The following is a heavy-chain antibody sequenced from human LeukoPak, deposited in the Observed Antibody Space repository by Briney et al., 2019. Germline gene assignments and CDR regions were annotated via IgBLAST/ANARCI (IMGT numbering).Heavy chain of an antibody. J-gene: IGHJ4*02. CDR3: ARDPIVGATFFGFDY. D-gene: IGHD1-26*01. V-gene: IGHV1-2*02. CDR1: GYTFTGYY. CDR2: INPNSGGP. Sequence: ASVKVSCKASGYTFTGYYMHWVRQAPGQGLEWMGWINPNSGGPNYAQKFQGRVTMTRDTSIRTAYMELSELRSDDTAVYYCARDPIVGATFFGFDYWGQGTLVTVSS.